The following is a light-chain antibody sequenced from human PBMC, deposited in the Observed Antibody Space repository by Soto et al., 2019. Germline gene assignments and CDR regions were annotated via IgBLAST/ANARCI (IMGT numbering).Light chain of an antibody. J-gene: IGKJ2*02. V-gene: IGKV1-39*01. CDR1: QSISSY. CDR2: AAS. Sequence: DIQMTQSPSSLSASVGDRVTITCRASQSISSYLNWYQQKPGKAPKLLIYAASSLQSGVPSRFSGSGSGTDFTLTISSLQPEDFAIYYCQQSYSTPWTFGQGTKLEIK. CDR3: QQSYSTPWT.